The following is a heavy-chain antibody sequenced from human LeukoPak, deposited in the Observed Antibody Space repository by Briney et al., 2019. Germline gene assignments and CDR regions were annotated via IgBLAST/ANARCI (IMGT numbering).Heavy chain of an antibody. J-gene: IGHJ6*04. CDR1: GFTVSSNY. D-gene: IGHD3-10*02. V-gene: IGHV3-11*04. Sequence: GGSLRLSCAASGFTVSSNYMSWVRQAPGKGLEWVSYISSNGSTIYYADSVKGRFTISRDNAKNSLYLQMNSLRAEDTAVYYCAELGITMIGGVWGKGTTVTISS. CDR3: AELGITMIGGV. CDR2: ISSNGSTI.